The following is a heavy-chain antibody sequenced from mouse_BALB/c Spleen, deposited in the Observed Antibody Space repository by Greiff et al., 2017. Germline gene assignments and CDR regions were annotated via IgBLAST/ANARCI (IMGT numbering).Heavy chain of an antibody. D-gene: IGHD1-1*02. Sequence: EVKLVESGGGLVKLGGSLKLSCAASGFTFSSYYMSWVRQTPEKRLELVAAINSNGGSTYYPDTVKGRFTISRDTAKNTLYLQMSSLKSEDTALYYCARRGSYSWCAYWGQGTLVTVSA. CDR1: GFTFSSYY. V-gene: IGHV5-6-2*01. J-gene: IGHJ3*01. CDR3: ARRGSYSWCAY. CDR2: INSNGGST.